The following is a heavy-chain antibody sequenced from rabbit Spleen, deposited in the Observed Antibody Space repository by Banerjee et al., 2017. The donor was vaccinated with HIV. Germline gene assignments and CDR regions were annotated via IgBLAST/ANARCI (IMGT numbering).Heavy chain of an antibody. D-gene: IGHD1-1*01. V-gene: IGHV1S47*01. CDR2: IYTRDGST. J-gene: IGHJ6*01. CDR1: GFDFSSYG. Sequence: QEQLMESGGGLVQPGGSLKLSCKASGFDFSSYGVSWVRQAPGKGLELIAWIYTRDGSTYYASWVNGRFTISRSTSLNTVDLKMTSLTAADTATYFCARDTSSSFSSYGMDLWGPGTLVTVS. CDR3: ARDTSSSFSSYGMDL.